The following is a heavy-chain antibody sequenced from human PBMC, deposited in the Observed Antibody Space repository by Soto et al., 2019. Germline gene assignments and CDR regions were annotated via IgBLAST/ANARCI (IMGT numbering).Heavy chain of an antibody. Sequence: EVQLVESGGGLVQHGGSLRLSCAASGFTFSNYWIHWVRQAPGKRLVWLSRINRDGGTTNYADSVKGRFTISRDNAKNTLSLQRNSLGADHTAVYYCARGARGYYYMDGWGKGTTVTVSS. D-gene: IGHD5-12*01. CDR1: GFTFSNYW. CDR2: INRDGGTT. J-gene: IGHJ6*03. V-gene: IGHV3-74*01. CDR3: ARGARGYYYMDG.